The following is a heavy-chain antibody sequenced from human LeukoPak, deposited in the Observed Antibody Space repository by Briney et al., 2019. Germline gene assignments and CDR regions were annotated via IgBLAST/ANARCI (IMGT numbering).Heavy chain of an antibody. CDR3: ARGLYCSSTSCHIYYYYGMDV. V-gene: IGHV3-7*01. CDR2: IKQDGSEK. CDR1: GFTFSSYW. Sequence: PGGSLRLSCAASGFTFSSYWMSWVRQAPGKGLEWVANIKQDGSEKYYVDSVKGRFTISRDNAKNSLYLQMNSLRAEDTAVYYCARGLYCSSTSCHIYYYYGMDVWGQGTTVTVSS. J-gene: IGHJ6*02. D-gene: IGHD2-2*01.